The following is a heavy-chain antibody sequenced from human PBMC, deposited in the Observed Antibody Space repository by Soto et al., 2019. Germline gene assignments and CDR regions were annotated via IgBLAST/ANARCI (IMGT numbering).Heavy chain of an antibody. V-gene: IGHV5-51*01. CDR3: ARRTYGDYAYYYYGMDV. D-gene: IGHD4-17*01. CDR1: GYRFTSYW. CDR2: IYPGDSDT. Sequence: PAESLKISGKGTGYRFTSYWIGWVRQMPGKGLEWMGIIYPGDSDTRYSPSFQGQVTISADKSISTAYLQWSSLKASDTAMYYCARRTYGDYAYYYYGMDVWGQGTTVTVSS. J-gene: IGHJ6*02.